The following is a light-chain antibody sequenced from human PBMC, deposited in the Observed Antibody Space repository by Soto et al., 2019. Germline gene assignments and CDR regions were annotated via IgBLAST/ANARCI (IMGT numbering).Light chain of an antibody. CDR3: QQYSHWRT. Sequence: EIMMTQSPANVSVFPGERATLSCRASQSIDSDLAWYQQKPGHVPRLLIYGASTRATGVPARFSGSGSGTEFTLTIISLQSDDFAVYYCQQYSHWRTFGQGPRWKSN. CDR2: GAS. CDR1: QSIDSD. V-gene: IGKV3-15*01. J-gene: IGKJ1*01.